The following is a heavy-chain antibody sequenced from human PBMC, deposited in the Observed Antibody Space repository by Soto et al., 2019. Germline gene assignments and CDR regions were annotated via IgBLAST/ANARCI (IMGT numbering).Heavy chain of an antibody. CDR3: ATHTVVY. Sequence: PGGGMRLSCGASGVTFSSYGMSWARQAPGKGLEWVSTISASGGHTYYVDYVKGRFTISRDNSKNTLYLQMNSLRADDTAVYYCATHTVVYWGQGTQVTVSS. V-gene: IGHV3-23*01. CDR2: ISASGGHT. D-gene: IGHD4-17*01. CDR1: GVTFSSYG. J-gene: IGHJ4*02.